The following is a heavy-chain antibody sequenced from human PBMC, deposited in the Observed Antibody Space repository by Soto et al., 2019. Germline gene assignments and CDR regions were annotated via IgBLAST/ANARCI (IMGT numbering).Heavy chain of an antibody. D-gene: IGHD2-2*02. CDR1: GYSFSTYW. CDR3: ARRGYCSGTTCYKWFDP. V-gene: IGHV5-51*01. CDR2: IYPGDSDT. Sequence: HGESLKISCKGSGYSFSTYWIAWVRQMPWKGLQWMGIIYPGDSDTRYSPSFQGQVTISADKSISTAYLQWSSLKASDTAMYYCARRGYCSGTTCYKWFDPWGQGILVTVSS. J-gene: IGHJ5*02.